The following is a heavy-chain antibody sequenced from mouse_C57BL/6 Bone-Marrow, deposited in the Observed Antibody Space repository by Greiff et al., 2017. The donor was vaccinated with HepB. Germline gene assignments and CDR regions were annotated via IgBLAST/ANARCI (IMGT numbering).Heavy chain of an antibody. CDR1: GFSITSGYY. CDR2: ISYDGSN. CDR3: AREDYYGRSYGYIDG. D-gene: IGHD1-1*01. J-gene: IGHJ1*03. Sequence: ESGPGLVQPSQSLSLTCSVTGFSITSGYYWYWIRPFPGNRLEWMGYISYDGSNNYNPSLKNRISITRDTSKKQFFLKLNSVTTEDTATYYCAREDYYGRSYGYIDGWGKGTTVTVS. V-gene: IGHV3-6*01.